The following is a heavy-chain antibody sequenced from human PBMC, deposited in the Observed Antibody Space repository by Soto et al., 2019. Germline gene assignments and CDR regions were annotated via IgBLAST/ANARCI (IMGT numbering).Heavy chain of an antibody. CDR3: ARDCSSTSCYAEGLVFDY. V-gene: IGHV1-69*02. Sequence: ASVKVSCKASGGTFISYTISWVRQAPGQGLEWMGRIIPILGIANYAQKFKGRVTITADKSTSTAYMELSSLRSEDTAVYYCARDCSSTSCYAEGLVFDYWGQGTLVTVSS. CDR2: IIPILGIA. J-gene: IGHJ4*02. D-gene: IGHD2-2*01. CDR1: GGTFISYT.